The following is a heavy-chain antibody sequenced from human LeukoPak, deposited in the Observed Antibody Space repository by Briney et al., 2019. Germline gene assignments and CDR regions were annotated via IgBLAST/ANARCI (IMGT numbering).Heavy chain of an antibody. CDR2: IYHSGST. D-gene: IGHD5-18*01. J-gene: IGHJ4*02. Sequence: PSETLSLTCTVSGYSISSGYYWGWIRQPPGKGLEWIGEIYHSGSTNYNPSLKSRVTISVDKSKNQFSLKLSSVTAADTAVYYCARVDTAMAALWFDYWGQGTLVTVSS. V-gene: IGHV4-38-2*02. CDR1: GYSISSGYY. CDR3: ARVDTAMAALWFDY.